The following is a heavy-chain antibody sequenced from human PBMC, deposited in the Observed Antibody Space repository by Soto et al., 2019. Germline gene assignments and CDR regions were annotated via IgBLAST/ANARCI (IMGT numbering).Heavy chain of an antibody. D-gene: IGHD1-26*01. J-gene: IGHJ6*04. CDR2: IDPSDSYT. CDR3: ARYSAAARPYGMDV. Sequence: GESLKIACKGSGYSFTSYWISWVRQMPGKGLEWMGRIDPSDSYTNYSPSFQGHVTISADKSISTAYLQWSSLKASDTAMYYCARYSAAARPYGMDVWGKGPTVTVSS. CDR1: GYSFTSYW. V-gene: IGHV5-10-1*01.